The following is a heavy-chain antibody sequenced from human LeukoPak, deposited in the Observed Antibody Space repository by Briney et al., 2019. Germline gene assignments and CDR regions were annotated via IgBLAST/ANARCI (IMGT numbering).Heavy chain of an antibody. V-gene: IGHV3-30*03. CDR3: VTDLDWAFNY. Sequence: GGSLRLSCAASGFTFSSYGMHWVRQAPGKGLEWVAVISYDGSNKYYADSVKGRFTISRDDSKNMVYLQMDSLRAEDTAVYYCVTDLDWAFNYWGQGTLVTVSS. CDR2: ISYDGSNK. D-gene: IGHD3-9*01. J-gene: IGHJ4*02. CDR1: GFTFSSYG.